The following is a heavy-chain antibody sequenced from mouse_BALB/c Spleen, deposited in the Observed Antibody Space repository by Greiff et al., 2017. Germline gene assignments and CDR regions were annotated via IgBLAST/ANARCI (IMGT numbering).Heavy chain of an antibody. CDR2: IYPGDGDT. V-gene: IGHV1-87*01. D-gene: IGHD1-1*01. CDR3: ATKGPTYGSPYYFDY. J-gene: IGHJ2*01. CDR1: GYTFTSYW. Sequence: QVQLKESGAELARPGASVKLSCKASGYTFTSYWMQWVKQRPGQGLEWIGAIYPGDGDTRYTQKFKGKATLTADKSSSTAYMQLSSLASEDSAVYYCATKGPTYGSPYYFDYWGQGTTLTVSS.